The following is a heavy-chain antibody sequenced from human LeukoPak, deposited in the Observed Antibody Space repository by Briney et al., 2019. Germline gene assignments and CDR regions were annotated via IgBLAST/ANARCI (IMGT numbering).Heavy chain of an antibody. J-gene: IGHJ5*02. D-gene: IGHD6-13*01. V-gene: IGHV2-70*18. CDR2: IDWNDDK. Sequence: TLSLTCAVSGYSISSCYYWGGIRHPPGKGLEWLALIDWNDDKFYTKYLKTRLTISKDTSKNQVVLTMTNMNPVDTATYYCAGVAAAGGWSDGWGQRTPVSASS. CDR1: GYSISSCYYW. CDR3: AGVAAAGGWSDG.